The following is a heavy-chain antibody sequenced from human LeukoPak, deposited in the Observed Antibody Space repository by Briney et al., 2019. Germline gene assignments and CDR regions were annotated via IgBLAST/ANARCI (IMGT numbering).Heavy chain of an antibody. J-gene: IGHJ5*02. Sequence: PGGSLRLSCAASGFTFSTYWMTWVRQAPGKGLEWVANIKPDGSEKYYVDSVKGRFTISRDNDKNSLYLQMDSLRAEDTAVYFCARGYSGFNSWGQGTLVTVPS. CDR2: IKPDGSEK. CDR3: ARGYSGFNS. V-gene: IGHV3-7*04. CDR1: GFTFSTYW. D-gene: IGHD5-12*01.